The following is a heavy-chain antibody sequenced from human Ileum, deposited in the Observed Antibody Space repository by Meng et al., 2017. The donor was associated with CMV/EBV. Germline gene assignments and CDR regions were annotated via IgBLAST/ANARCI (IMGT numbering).Heavy chain of an antibody. J-gene: IGHJ5*02. D-gene: IGHD3-9*01. CDR1: GGSCSGYY. V-gene: IGHV4-34*01. CDR2: INHSGST. Sequence: QGEPQVWGGGLLKPGETLSLICAAYGGSCSGYYWSWIRQPPGTGLEWIGEINHSGSTYYNPSLKSRVTISVDTSKNQFFLRLSSVTAADTGVYYCVRGRSDLLASWFDPWGQGTLVTVSS. CDR3: VRGRSDLLASWFDP.